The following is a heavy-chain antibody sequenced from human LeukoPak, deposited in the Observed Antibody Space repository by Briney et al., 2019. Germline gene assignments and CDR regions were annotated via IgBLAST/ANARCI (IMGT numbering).Heavy chain of an antibody. V-gene: IGHV3-23*01. CDR3: AKDLGLIDSLGYCTGDSCYFDY. D-gene: IGHD2-15*01. CDR1: GFIFSSYA. CDR2: ISESGGGT. Sequence: GGSLRLSCAASGFIFSSYATSWVRQAPGKGLEWVSAISESGGGTYYADSVKGRFTISRDNSKNTMYLQMNSLRAEDTAVYYCAKDLGLIDSLGYCTGDSCYFDYWGPGTLVTVSS. J-gene: IGHJ4*02.